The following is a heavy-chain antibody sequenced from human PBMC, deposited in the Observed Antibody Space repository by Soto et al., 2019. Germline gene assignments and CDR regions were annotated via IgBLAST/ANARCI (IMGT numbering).Heavy chain of an antibody. CDR2: IIPIFGTA. J-gene: IGHJ4*02. Sequence: SGKGSWKGSWGTFSRYGISWGGQAPGKRVEWMGGIIPIFGTANYAQKFQGRVTITADESTSTAYMELSSLRSEDTAVYYCARDPPYYYDSSGYAFDYWGQGTLVTVSS. CDR1: WGTFSRYG. V-gene: IGHV1-69*13. CDR3: ARDPPYYYDSSGYAFDY. D-gene: IGHD3-22*01.